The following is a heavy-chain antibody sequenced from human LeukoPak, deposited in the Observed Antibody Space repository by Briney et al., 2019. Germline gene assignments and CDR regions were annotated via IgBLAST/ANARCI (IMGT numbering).Heavy chain of an antibody. CDR1: GGSFTDYY. J-gene: IGHJ6*03. CDR2: INHSGST. Sequence: ETLSLTCAVYGGSFTDYYWSWIRQPPGKGLEWIGEINHSGSTNYNPSLKSRVTISVDTSKNQFSLKLSSVTAADTAVYYCASLTGTTDYYYYYMDVWGKGTTVTVSS. CDR3: ASLTGTTDYYYYYMDV. V-gene: IGHV4-34*01. D-gene: IGHD1-20*01.